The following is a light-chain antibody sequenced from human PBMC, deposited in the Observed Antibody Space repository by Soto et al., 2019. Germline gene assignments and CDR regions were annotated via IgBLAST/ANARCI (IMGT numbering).Light chain of an antibody. CDR2: GAS. Sequence: EIVMTQSPATLSVSPGERATLYCRASQSLSSNLAWYQQKPGQAPRLLIYGASTRATGIPARFSGSGSGTDFTLTISSLQSEDFAVYYCQQYNNWPRTFGQGTKVDIK. V-gene: IGKV3-15*01. CDR1: QSLSSN. CDR3: QQYNNWPRT. J-gene: IGKJ1*01.